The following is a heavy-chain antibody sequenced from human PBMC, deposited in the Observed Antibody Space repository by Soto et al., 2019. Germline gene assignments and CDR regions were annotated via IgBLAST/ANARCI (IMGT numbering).Heavy chain of an antibody. V-gene: IGHV1-3*01. CDR3: ARSGYSSGWYHWYFDF. D-gene: IGHD6-19*01. CDR2: INGGNGHT. CDR1: GYTFINYG. Sequence: ASVKVSCKDSGYTFINYGMHWVRQAPGQRLEWMGWINGGNGHTKYSQKFQGRVTITRDTSASTVYMELSSLRYEDTAVYYCARSGYSSGWYHWYFDFWGRGTLVTVS. J-gene: IGHJ2*01.